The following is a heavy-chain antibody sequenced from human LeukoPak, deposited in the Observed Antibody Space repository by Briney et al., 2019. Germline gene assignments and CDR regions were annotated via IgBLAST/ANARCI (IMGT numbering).Heavy chain of an antibody. CDR1: GGSFSGYY. CDR3: ARKGYDYVWGSYPIGAHKYYFDY. V-gene: IGHV4-34*01. D-gene: IGHD3-16*02. J-gene: IGHJ4*02. CDR2: INHSGST. Sequence: SETLSLTCAVYGGSFSGYYWSWIRQSPGKGLEWIGEINHSGSTNYNPSLKSRVTISVDTSKNQFSLKLSSVTAADTAVYYCARKGYDYVWGSYPIGAHKYYFDYWGQGTLVTVSS.